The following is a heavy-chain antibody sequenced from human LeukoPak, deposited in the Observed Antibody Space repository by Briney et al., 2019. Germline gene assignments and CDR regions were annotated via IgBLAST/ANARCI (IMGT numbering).Heavy chain of an antibody. CDR2: ISSSSSYI. CDR1: GFTFSSYS. D-gene: IGHD2-15*01. J-gene: IGHJ4*02. Sequence: GGSLRLSCAASGFTFSSYSMNWVRQAPGKGLEWVSSISSSSSYIYYAASVKGRFTISRDNAKNSLYLQMNSLRAEDTAVYYCARSASCSGGSCYGVWGYWGQGTLVTVSS. CDR3: ARSASCSGGSCYGVWGY. V-gene: IGHV3-21*01.